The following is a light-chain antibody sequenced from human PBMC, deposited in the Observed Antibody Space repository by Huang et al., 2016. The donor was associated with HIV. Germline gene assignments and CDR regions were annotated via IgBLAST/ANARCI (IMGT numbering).Light chain of an antibody. CDR2: EGS. CDR1: QSIRSN. Sequence: EIVLTQSPATLSVSPGERVTLSCRASQSIRSNLAWVQQKPGQAPRLLIYEGSTRATGVPARFSGRASGTAFTLTISSLQSEDLAVYFCHQYNKWHSFGQGTKLDI. V-gene: IGKV3-15*01. J-gene: IGKJ2*01. CDR3: HQYNKWHS.